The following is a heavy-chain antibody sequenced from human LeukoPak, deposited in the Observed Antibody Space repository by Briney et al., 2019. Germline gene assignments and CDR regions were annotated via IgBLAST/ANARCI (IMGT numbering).Heavy chain of an antibody. Sequence: SETLSLTCTVSGGSISTYYWSWIRQPPGKGLEWIAYIYYSGTADYNPSLKNRVTITLDTSKNQFSLKLSSVTAADTAVYYCARVGIVVSSFDYYGMDVWGQGTTVTVSS. CDR2: IYYSGTA. J-gene: IGHJ6*02. CDR1: GGSISTYY. D-gene: IGHD1-26*01. CDR3: ARVGIVVSSFDYYGMDV. V-gene: IGHV4-59*01.